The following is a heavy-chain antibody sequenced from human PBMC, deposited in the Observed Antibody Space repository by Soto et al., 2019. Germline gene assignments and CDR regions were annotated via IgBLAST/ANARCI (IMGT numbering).Heavy chain of an antibody. J-gene: IGHJ6*02. CDR1: GGSISSSNW. Sequence: QVQLQESGPGLVKPSENLSLTCAVSGGSISSSNWWSWVRQPPGKGLEWIGEIDHSGSTNYNPSLKTRVTISVDKSKNQFSLKLTSVTAADTAVYYCASRGGGIYGMDVWGQGTTVTVSS. D-gene: IGHD3-10*01. CDR3: ASRGGGIYGMDV. CDR2: IDHSGST. V-gene: IGHV4-4*02.